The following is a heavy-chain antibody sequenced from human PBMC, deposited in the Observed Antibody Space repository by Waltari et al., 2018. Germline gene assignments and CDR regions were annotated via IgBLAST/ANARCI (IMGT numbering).Heavy chain of an antibody. CDR3: ATRMVLAARN. V-gene: IGHV3-53*01. CDR1: GFTVSNNY. J-gene: IGHJ4*02. Sequence: EVQLVESGGGLIQPGGSLRLSCAASGFTVSNNYMSWVRQAPGKGLEWGSLIYSTGGPAYADSVKGRFTISRDNSKNTLYLQMNSLRADDTAVYYCATRMVLAARNWGQGTLVTVSS. CDR2: IYSTGGP. D-gene: IGHD6-6*01.